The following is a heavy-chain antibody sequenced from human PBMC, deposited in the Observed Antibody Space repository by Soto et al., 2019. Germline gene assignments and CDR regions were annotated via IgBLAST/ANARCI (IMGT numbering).Heavy chain of an antibody. CDR3: GTTFEY. CDR2: INNDGSRT. Sequence: PGGSLRLSCAASGFTFSNYWIHWVRQVPGEGLVWASTINNDGSRTWYADSVRGRIAMSRDNARNLVYLQMNSLRAEDTAVYYCGTTFEYWGQGALVTVSS. V-gene: IGHV3-74*01. J-gene: IGHJ4*02. D-gene: IGHD1-26*01. CDR1: GFTFSNYW.